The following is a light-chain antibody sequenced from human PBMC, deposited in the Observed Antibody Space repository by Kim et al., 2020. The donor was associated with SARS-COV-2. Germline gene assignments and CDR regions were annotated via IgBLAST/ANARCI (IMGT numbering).Light chain of an antibody. CDR2: GAS. V-gene: IGKV3-15*01. J-gene: IGKJ2*01. CDR1: QSVSSN. Sequence: IVMTQSPATLSVSPGERATFSCRASQSVSSNLAWYQQKPGQAPRLLIYGASMRATGIPARFSGSGSETEFTLTITSLQSEDFAIYYCQQYNNWPLYTFGQGTKLEI. CDR3: QQYNNWPLYT.